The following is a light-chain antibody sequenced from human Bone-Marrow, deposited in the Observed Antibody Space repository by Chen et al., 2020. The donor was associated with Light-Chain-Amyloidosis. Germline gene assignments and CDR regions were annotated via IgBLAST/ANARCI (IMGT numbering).Light chain of an antibody. J-gene: IGLJ1*01. Sequence: QSALTQPASVSGSPGQSITISCTGTSGDVGTYNYVSWYQQHSGKAPKVMIYAVSNRPSGVATRFSGSESGNTASLTISGLQAEDEADYYCSSFTSSSSYVFGPGTKVTVL. CDR3: SSFTSSSSYV. V-gene: IGLV2-14*01. CDR1: SGDVGTYNY. CDR2: AVS.